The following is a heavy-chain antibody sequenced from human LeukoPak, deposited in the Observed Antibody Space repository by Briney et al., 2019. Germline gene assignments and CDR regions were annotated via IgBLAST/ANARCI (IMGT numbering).Heavy chain of an antibody. J-gene: IGHJ4*02. Sequence: GGSLRPSCAASGFTFSSYGMHWVRQAPGKGLEWVAFIRYDGSNKYYADSVKGRFTISRDNSKNTLYLQMNSLRAEDTAVYYCAKDLDSSLTPDFDYWGQGTLVTVSS. D-gene: IGHD6-13*01. V-gene: IGHV3-30*02. CDR1: GFTFSSYG. CDR3: AKDLDSSLTPDFDY. CDR2: IRYDGSNK.